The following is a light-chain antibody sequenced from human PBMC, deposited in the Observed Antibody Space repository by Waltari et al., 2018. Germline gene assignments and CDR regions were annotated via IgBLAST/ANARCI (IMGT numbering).Light chain of an antibody. V-gene: IGLV1-40*01. CDR3: QSYDSSLSGVV. Sequence: QSVLTQPPSVSGAPGQRVPISCTASRSNLGAGYDVPWYQQLPGTAPKLLIYGNSNRPSGVPDRFSGSKSGTSASLAITGLQAEDEADYYCQSYDSSLSGVVFGGGTKLTVL. CDR2: GNS. CDR1: RSNLGAGYD. J-gene: IGLJ2*01.